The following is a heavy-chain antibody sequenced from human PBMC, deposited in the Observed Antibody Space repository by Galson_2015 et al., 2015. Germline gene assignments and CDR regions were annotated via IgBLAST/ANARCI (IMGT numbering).Heavy chain of an antibody. V-gene: IGHV3-53*01. CDR1: GFTVSSNY. CDR3: ARGSPGRDYYFDH. CDR2: IYSGGST. D-gene: IGHD5-24*01. Sequence: SLRLSCAASGFTVSSNYMSWVRQAPGKGLEWVSVIYSGGSTYYADSVKGRFTISRDNSKNTLYLQMNSLRAEDTAVYYCARGSPGRDYYFDHWGQGTLVTVSS. J-gene: IGHJ4*02.